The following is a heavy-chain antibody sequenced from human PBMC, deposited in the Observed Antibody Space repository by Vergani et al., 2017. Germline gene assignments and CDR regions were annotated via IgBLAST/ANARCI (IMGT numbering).Heavy chain of an antibody. J-gene: IGHJ2*01. CDR3: ARDRPNIPPYCSSTSCTYRGWYFDL. D-gene: IGHD2-2*01. Sequence: QVQLVQSGAEVKKPGSSVKVSCKASGGTFSSYAISWVRQAPGQGLEWMAGIIPIFGTANYAQKFQGRVTITADESTSTAYMELSSLRSEDTAVYYCARDRPNIPPYCSSTSCTYRGWYFDLWGRGTLVTVSS. V-gene: IGHV1-69*01. CDR2: IIPIFGTA. CDR1: GGTFSSYA.